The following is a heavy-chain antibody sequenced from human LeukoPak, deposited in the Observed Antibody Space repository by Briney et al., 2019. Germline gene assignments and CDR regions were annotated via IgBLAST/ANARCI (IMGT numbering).Heavy chain of an antibody. CDR3: ARSDIVVVVAATQGYFDY. CDR2: IIPIFGTA. CDR1: GGTFSSYA. D-gene: IGHD2-15*01. Sequence: ASVKVSCKASGGTFSSYAISWVRQAPGQGLEWMGRIIPIFGTANYAQKFQGRVTITTDESTSTAYMELSSLRSEDTAVYYCARSDIVVVVAATQGYFDYWGQGTLVTVSS. V-gene: IGHV1-69*05. J-gene: IGHJ4*02.